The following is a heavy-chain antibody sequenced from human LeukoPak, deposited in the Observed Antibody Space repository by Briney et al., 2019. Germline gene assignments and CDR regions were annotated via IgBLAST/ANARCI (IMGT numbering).Heavy chain of an antibody. D-gene: IGHD4-23*01. V-gene: IGHV3-15*01. CDR2: IKSKTDGGTT. CDR3: TTDPGVVYGGNSAFDY. J-gene: IGHJ4*02. CDR1: GFTFNNAW. Sequence: PGGSLRLSCAASGFTFNNAWMSWVRQAPGKGLEWVGRIKSKTDGGTTDYAAPVKGRFTISRDDSKNTLYLQMNSLKTEDTAVYYCTTDPGVVYGGNSAFDYWGQGTLVTVSS.